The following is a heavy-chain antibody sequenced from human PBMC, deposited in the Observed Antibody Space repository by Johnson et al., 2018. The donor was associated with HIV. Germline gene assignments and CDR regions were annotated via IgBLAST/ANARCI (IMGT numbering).Heavy chain of an antibody. CDR3: ARVRAAAVSDAFDI. CDR1: GFTFDDYG. J-gene: IGHJ3*02. V-gene: IGHV3-20*04. Sequence: VLLLESGGGVVRPGGSLRLSCAASGFTFDDYGMTWVRQAPGKGLEWVSGINWNGGSTGYADSVKGRFTISRDNAKNSLYLQMNSLRADDTALYYCARVRAAAVSDAFDIWGQGTMVTVSS. D-gene: IGHD6-13*01. CDR2: INWNGGST.